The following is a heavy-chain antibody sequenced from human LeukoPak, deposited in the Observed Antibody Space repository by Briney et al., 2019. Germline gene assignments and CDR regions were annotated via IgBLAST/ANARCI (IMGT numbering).Heavy chain of an antibody. V-gene: IGHV1-3*01. Sequence: ASMKVSCKASGYTFTSYAMHWVRQAPGQRLEWMGWINAGNGNTKYSQKFQGRVTITRDTSASTAYMELSSLRSEDTAVYYCARDFYYGSGSYAFDIWGQGTMVTVSS. J-gene: IGHJ3*02. CDR2: INAGNGNT. CDR1: GYTFTSYA. D-gene: IGHD3-10*01. CDR3: ARDFYYGSGSYAFDI.